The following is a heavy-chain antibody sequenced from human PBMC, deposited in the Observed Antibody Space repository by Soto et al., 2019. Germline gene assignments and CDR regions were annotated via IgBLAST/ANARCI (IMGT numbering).Heavy chain of an antibody. CDR2: ITGSSTM. CDR3: TRGGGVLINYGLDV. CDR1: GFTFSNYA. J-gene: IGHJ6*02. V-gene: IGHV3-48*02. Sequence: PEGSLRLSCAASGFTFSNYAMNRVRQAPGKGLEWVSYITGSSTMYYADSGKGRFTISRDNAKNSLFLQMNSLRDEDTAVYYCTRGGGVLINYGLDVWGQGTTVTVSS. D-gene: IGHD3-16*01.